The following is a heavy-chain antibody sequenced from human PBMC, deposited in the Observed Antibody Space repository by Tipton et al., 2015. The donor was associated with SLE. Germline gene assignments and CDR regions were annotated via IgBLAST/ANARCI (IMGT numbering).Heavy chain of an antibody. J-gene: IGHJ3*02. D-gene: IGHD5-18*01. V-gene: IGHV4-34*01. CDR1: GGSFSGYY. CDR2: INHSGST. Sequence: TLSLTCAVYGGSFSGYYWSWIRQPPGKGLEWIGEINHSGSTNYNSSLKSRVTISVDRSKNQFSLKLSSVTAADTAVYYCARGRVSGYSYGNWAFDIWGQGTMVTVSS. CDR3: ARGRVSGYSYGNWAFDI.